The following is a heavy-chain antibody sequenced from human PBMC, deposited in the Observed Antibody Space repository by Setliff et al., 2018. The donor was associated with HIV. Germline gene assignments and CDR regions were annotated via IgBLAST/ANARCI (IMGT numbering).Heavy chain of an antibody. CDR1: GFTFDEYT. CDR2: ISWDGGST. J-gene: IGHJ4*02. CDR3: ARDRKGSPDY. D-gene: IGHD6-13*01. Sequence: GGSLRLSCAASGFTFDEYTIHWVRQAPGKGLEWVSLISWDGGSTYYADSVKGRFTISRDNAKISLYLQMNSLRAEDTAVYYCARDRKGSPDYWGQGTLVTVSS. V-gene: IGHV3-43*01.